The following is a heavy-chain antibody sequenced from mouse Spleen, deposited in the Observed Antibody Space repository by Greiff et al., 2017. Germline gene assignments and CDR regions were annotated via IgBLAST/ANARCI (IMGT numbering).Heavy chain of an antibody. J-gene: IGHJ4*01. CDR1: GYTFTDYN. CDR3: AREFSYDYDEENYAMDY. CDR2: INPNNGGT. Sequence: VHVKQSGPELVKPGASVKMSCKASGYTFTDYNMHWVKQSHGKSLEWIGYINPNNGGTSYNQKFKGKATLTVNKSSSTAYMELRSLTSEDSAVYYCAREFSYDYDEENYAMDYWGQGTSVTVSS. V-gene: IGHV1-22*01. D-gene: IGHD2-4*01.